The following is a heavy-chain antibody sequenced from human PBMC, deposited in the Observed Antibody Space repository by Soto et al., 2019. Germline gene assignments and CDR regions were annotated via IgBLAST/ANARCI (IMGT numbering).Heavy chain of an antibody. CDR1: GFSLSTTAEG. V-gene: IGHV2-5*02. D-gene: IGHD2-2*01. J-gene: IGHJ4*02. Sequence: QINLKESGPTLVKPTQTLTLTCTFSGFSLSTTAEGVGWIRQPPGKALEWLALIYWDDDERYSPSLKSRLTITNDTTKNQVVITMTYVDPVDTATYYCAHGSCSSADCYPNPYLDYWGQGILVTVSS. CDR2: IYWDDDE. CDR3: AHGSCSSADCYPNPYLDY.